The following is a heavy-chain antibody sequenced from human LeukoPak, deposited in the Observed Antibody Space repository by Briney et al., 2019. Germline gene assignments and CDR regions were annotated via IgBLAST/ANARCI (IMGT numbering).Heavy chain of an antibody. J-gene: IGHJ6*03. D-gene: IGHD2-15*01. CDR1: GGSISSYY. CDR3: ARERADLIVVCEYYYYYMDV. Sequence: SETLSLTCTVSGGSISSYYWSWIRQPAGKGLEWIGRIYTSGSTNYNPSLKSRVTMSVDTSKNQFSLKLSSVTAADTAVYYCARERADLIVVCEYYYYYMDVWGKGTTVTVSS. CDR2: IYTSGST. V-gene: IGHV4-4*07.